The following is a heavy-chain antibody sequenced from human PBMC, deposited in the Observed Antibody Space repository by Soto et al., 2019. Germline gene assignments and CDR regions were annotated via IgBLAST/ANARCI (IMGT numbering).Heavy chain of an antibody. V-gene: IGHV5-10-1*01. CDR1: GYSFTSYW. D-gene: IGHD6-19*01. Sequence: GESLKISCKGSGYSFTSYWISWVRQMPGKGLEWMGRIDPSDSYTNYSPSFQGHVTISADKSISTAYLQWSSLKASDTAMYYCARHWRVGQWPSPRYGMDVWGQGTRVTVS. J-gene: IGHJ6*02. CDR2: IDPSDSYT. CDR3: ARHWRVGQWPSPRYGMDV.